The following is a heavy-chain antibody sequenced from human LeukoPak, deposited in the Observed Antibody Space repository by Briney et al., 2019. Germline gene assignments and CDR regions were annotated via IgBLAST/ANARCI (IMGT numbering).Heavy chain of an antibody. CDR2: IYYSGST. J-gene: IGHJ4*02. CDR1: GGSISSSSYY. V-gene: IGHV4-39*01. CDR3: ARRLVGPFDY. D-gene: IGHD3-16*01. Sequence: SETLSLTCTVSGGSISSSSYYWGWIRQPPWKGLEWIGSIYYSGSTYYNPSLKSRVTISVDTSKNQFSLKLSSVTAADTAVYYCARRLVGPFDYWGQGTLVTVSS.